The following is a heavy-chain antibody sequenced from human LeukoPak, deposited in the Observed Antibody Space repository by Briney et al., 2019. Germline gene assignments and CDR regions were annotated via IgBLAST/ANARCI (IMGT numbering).Heavy chain of an antibody. CDR2: IYYSGST. D-gene: IGHD1-26*01. CDR1: GGSISSSSYY. J-gene: IGHJ3*02. V-gene: IGHV4-39*01. Sequence: PSETLSLTCTVSGGSISSSSYYWGWIRQPPGKGLEWIGSIYYSGSTYYNPSLKSRATISVDTSKNQFSLKLSSVTAADTAVYYRARGPQWELLGDAFDIWGQGTMVTVSS. CDR3: ARGPQWELLGDAFDI.